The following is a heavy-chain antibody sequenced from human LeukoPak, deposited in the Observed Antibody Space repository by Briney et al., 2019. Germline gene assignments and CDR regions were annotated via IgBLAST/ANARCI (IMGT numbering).Heavy chain of an antibody. V-gene: IGHV3-73*01. Sequence: GGSLKLSCVASGFIFSGSALHWVRQTSGKGLEWVGHIRSKTNNYATGYAASMKGRFTISRDDSKNTAYLQMNSLKTEDTAVYYCLSLWSGSYTPGWVQGTLVTVSS. D-gene: IGHD3-3*01. CDR3: LSLWSGSYTPG. J-gene: IGHJ4*02. CDR2: IRSKTNNYAT. CDR1: GFIFSGSA.